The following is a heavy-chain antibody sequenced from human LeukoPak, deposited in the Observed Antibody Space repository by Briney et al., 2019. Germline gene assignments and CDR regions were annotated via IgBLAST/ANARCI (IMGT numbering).Heavy chain of an antibody. V-gene: IGHV5-51*01. D-gene: IGHD1-20*01. CDR3: ARLLNLPRDPYNWKKGNWFDP. CDR2: IYPGDSDT. Sequence: GESLKISCKGSGYSFTSYWIGWVRQMPGKGLEWMGIIYPGDSDTRYSPSFQGQVTISADKSISTAYLQWSSLKASDTAMYYCARLLNLPRDPYNWKKGNWFDPWGQGTLVTVSS. J-gene: IGHJ5*02. CDR1: GYSFTSYW.